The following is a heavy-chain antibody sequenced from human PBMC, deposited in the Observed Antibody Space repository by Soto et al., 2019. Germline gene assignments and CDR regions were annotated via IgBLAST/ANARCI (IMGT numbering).Heavy chain of an antibody. J-gene: IGHJ4*02. CDR3: ARLNTSGWYGVDF. CDR2: IYYSGST. Sequence: QVQLQESGPGLVKPSETLSLTCTVSGGSITSYYWSWIRQPPGKALEWIGYIYYSGSTNYNPSLKSRVTISVDTSKNQCSLKLSSVTAADTAVYYCARLNTSGWYGVDFWGQGTLVTVSS. V-gene: IGHV4-59*08. CDR1: GGSITSYY. D-gene: IGHD6-19*01.